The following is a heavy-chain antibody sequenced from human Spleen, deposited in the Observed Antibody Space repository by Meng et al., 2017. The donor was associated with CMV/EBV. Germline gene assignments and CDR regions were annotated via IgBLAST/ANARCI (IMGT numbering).Heavy chain of an antibody. V-gene: IGHV3-48*03. CDR1: GFTFRSYE. J-gene: IGHJ4*02. D-gene: IGHD3-3*01. CDR2: MSGDGDAI. CDR3: ARGADYDFWSGPIDY. Sequence: GGSLRLSCETSGFTFRSYEFNWVRQAPGKGLEWISHMSGDGDAIFYADSVRGRFTISRDNAKNAVHLQMNSLRVEDTAVYYCARGADYDFWSGPIDYWGQGTLVTVSS.